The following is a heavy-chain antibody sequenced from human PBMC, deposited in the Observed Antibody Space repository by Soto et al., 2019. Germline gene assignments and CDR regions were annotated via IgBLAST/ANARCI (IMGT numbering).Heavy chain of an antibody. CDR2: IRAYNGNT. Sequence: AGVKVSCKDSGYTFNSYGISWVRQAPGQGLEWMGWIRAYNGNTNDAQKLQGRVTMTTDTSTSTAYMELRSLRSDDPAVYSCARDHTGDCTNGVCYFEPFDPWGQATLVTVSS. CDR3: ARDHTGDCTNGVCYFEPFDP. J-gene: IGHJ5*02. D-gene: IGHD2-8*01. CDR1: GYTFNSYG. V-gene: IGHV1-18*01.